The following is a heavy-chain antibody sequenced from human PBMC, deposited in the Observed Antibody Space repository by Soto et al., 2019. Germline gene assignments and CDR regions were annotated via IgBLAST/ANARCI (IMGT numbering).Heavy chain of an antibody. V-gene: IGHV4-34*01. CDR3: ARVTRFPDAFDI. Sequence: QVHLQQWGAGLLKPSETLSLTCGVYGGSFGTSYWAWIRQSPEKGLEWIGESNHNGDSNYNPSLKMRVTISLDRSANQFCLKLTPVAAADTAVYYCARVTRFPDAFDIGGQGTPVIVS. CDR1: GGSFGTSY. CDR2: SNHNGDS. J-gene: IGHJ3*02.